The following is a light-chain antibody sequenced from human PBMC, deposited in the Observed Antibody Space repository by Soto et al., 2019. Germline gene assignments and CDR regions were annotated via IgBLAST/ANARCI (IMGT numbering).Light chain of an antibody. CDR2: DAS. CDR3: QRYNVH. V-gene: IGKV1-5*01. Sequence: DIQMTQFPSPLSASVGARVTITCRASQSISTWLAWYQQKPGKAPRVLIYDASSLTSGVPSRFSGSGSGTEFNLTLSSLQPDDFATDYCQRYNVHFGGGTKVEMK. J-gene: IGKJ4*01. CDR1: QSISTW.